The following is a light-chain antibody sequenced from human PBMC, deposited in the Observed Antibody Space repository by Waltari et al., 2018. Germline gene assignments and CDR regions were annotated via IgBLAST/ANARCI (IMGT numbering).Light chain of an antibody. J-gene: IGLJ3*02. CDR2: RND. CDR3: GSWDDSLRGVV. V-gene: IGLV1-47*01. CDR1: ITNIGSNY. Sequence: QSVLTQPPSVSATPGQRVTISCSGGITNIGSNYLYWYQQLPGMAPKVLIYRNDQRPSGVPDRFSASKSGTSASLAISGLRSEDEAEYYCGSWDDSLRGVVFGGGTKLTVL.